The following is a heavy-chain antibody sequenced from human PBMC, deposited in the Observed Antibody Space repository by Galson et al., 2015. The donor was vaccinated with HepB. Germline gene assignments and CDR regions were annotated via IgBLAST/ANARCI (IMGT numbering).Heavy chain of an antibody. Sequence: SLRLSCAASGFTFSGYGMHWVRQAPGKGLEWVTFILYDGSDQYYADSVKGRFTISRDNSRNTLYLQMNSLRVEDTAVYYCATDYGGNSAYWGQGTLVTVSS. CDR2: ILYDGSDQ. J-gene: IGHJ4*02. CDR1: GFTFSGYG. V-gene: IGHV3-30*03. D-gene: IGHD4-23*01. CDR3: ATDYGGNSAY.